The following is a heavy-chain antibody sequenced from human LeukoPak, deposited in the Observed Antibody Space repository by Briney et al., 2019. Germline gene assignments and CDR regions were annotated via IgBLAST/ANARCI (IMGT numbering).Heavy chain of an antibody. D-gene: IGHD2-15*01. CDR2: IYYSGST. V-gene: IGHV4-59*01. J-gene: IGHJ6*03. Sequence: PSETLSLTCTVSGGSISSYYWSWIRQPPGKGLEWIGYIYYSGSTNYNPSLKSRVTISVDTSKNQFSLKLRSVTAADMAVYYCARTTEGYCRGRSCYSYYYYMDVWGKGTTVTVSS. CDR1: GGSISSYY. CDR3: ARTTEGYCRGRSCYSYYYYMDV.